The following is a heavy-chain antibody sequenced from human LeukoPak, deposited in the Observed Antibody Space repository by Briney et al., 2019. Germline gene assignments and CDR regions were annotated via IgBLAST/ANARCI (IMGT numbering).Heavy chain of an antibody. CDR2: INGNGGGS. Sequence: GGSLRLSCAASGFTFSDHAMSWVRQAPAKGLEWVSSINGNGGGSYYIDSVKGRFTVSRDNSENALYLQMNNMRTEDTAVYFCAKDRTVGASYWYFDLWGRGTLVTVSS. J-gene: IGHJ2*01. V-gene: IGHV3-23*01. CDR1: GFTFSDHA. D-gene: IGHD1-26*01. CDR3: AKDRTVGASYWYFDL.